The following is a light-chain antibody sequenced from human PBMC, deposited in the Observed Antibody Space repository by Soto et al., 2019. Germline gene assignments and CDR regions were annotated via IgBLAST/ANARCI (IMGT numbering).Light chain of an antibody. CDR2: GAF. V-gene: IGKV3-15*01. J-gene: IGKJ2*01. Sequence: EIVMTQSPATLSVSPGETATLSCRASQSINTDLAWYQQKPGQAPRLLIYGAFPRAATFPARFSGSGSGTEFTLTITSLHSEDSGVYDGQHYNAWPPYAFGQGTKLEIK. CDR3: QHYNAWPPYA. CDR1: QSINTD.